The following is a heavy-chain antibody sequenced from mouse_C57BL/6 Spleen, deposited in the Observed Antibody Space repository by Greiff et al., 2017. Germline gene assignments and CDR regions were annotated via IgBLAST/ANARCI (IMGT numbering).Heavy chain of an antibody. CDR2: INPGSGGT. V-gene: IGHV1-54*01. J-gene: IGHJ1*03. Sequence: QVQLQQSGAELVRPGTSVKVSCKASGYAFTNSLIEWVKQRPGQGLEWIGVINPGSGGTNYNEKFKGKATLTADKSSSTAYMQLSSLTSEDSAVXLCARGGLLDWYFDVWGTGTTVTVSS. CDR3: ARGGLLDWYFDV. D-gene: IGHD2-1*01. CDR1: GYAFTNSL.